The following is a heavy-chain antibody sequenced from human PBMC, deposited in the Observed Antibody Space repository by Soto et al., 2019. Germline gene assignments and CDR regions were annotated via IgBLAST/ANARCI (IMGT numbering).Heavy chain of an antibody. CDR3: ARGGYSHYYYGMDV. Sequence: VKVSCKASGGTFSSYAISWVRQAPGQGLEWMGGIIPIFGTANYAQKFQGRVTITADESTSTAYMELSSLRSEDTAVYYCARGGYSHYYYGMDVWGQGTTVTVSS. CDR1: GGTFSSYA. D-gene: IGHD1-1*01. CDR2: IIPIFGTA. V-gene: IGHV1-69*01. J-gene: IGHJ6*02.